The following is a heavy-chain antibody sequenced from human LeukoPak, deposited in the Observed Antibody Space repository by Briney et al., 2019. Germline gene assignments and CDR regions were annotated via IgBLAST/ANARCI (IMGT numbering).Heavy chain of an antibody. J-gene: IGHJ4*02. Sequence: SETLSLTCTVSGGSISSGSYYWSWLRQPPGKGLEWIGYIYYSGSTNYNPSLKSRVTISVDTSKNQFSLKLSSVTAADTAVYYCARVIAAAGRFFDYWGQGTLVTVSS. CDR3: ARVIAAAGRFFDY. D-gene: IGHD6-13*01. V-gene: IGHV4-61*01. CDR2: IYYSGST. CDR1: GGSISSGSYY.